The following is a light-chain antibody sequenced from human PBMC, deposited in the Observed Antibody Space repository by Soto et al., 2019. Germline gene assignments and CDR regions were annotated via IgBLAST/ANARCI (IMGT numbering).Light chain of an antibody. J-gene: IGKJ2*01. V-gene: IGKV3-20*01. CDR3: QQYGSSGVYT. CDR1: QSVTSTY. Sequence: EIVLTQSPGTLSLSPGERATLSCRASQSVTSTYLAWYQQKPGQAPRLLIYGASSRATGIPARFSGSGSGADFALTISRLEPEDFAVYYCQQYGSSGVYTFGQGTKLEIK. CDR2: GAS.